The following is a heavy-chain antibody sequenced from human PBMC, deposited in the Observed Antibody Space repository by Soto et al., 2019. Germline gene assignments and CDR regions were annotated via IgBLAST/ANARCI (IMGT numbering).Heavy chain of an antibody. CDR3: ARDDSGFSGSHYIDYFNY. V-gene: IGHV1-18*01. CDR2: ISAYNGNT. J-gene: IGHJ4*02. D-gene: IGHD1-26*01. CDR1: GYTFTSYG. Sequence: ASVKVSCKASGYTFTSYGISWVRQAPGQGLEWMGWISAYNGNTNYAQKLQGRVTMTTDTSTSTAYMELRSLRSEDTAVYYCARDDSGFSGSHYIDYFNYWGQGALVTAPQ.